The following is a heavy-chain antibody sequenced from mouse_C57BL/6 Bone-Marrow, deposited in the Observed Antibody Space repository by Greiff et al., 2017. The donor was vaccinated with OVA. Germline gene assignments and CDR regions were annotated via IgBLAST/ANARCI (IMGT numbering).Heavy chain of an antibody. D-gene: IGHD1-1*01. V-gene: IGHV1-42*01. Sequence: EVMLVESGPELVKPGASVKISCKASGYSFTGYYMNWVKQSPEKSLEWIGEINPSTGGTTYNQKFKAKATLTVDKSSSTAYMQLKSLTSEDSAVYYCARLLRTSYWGQGTLVTVSA. CDR3: ARLLRTSY. CDR1: GYSFTGYY. J-gene: IGHJ3*01. CDR2: INPSTGGT.